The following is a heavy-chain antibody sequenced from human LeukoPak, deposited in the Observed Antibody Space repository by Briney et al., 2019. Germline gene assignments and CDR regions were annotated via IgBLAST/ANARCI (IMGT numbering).Heavy chain of an antibody. D-gene: IGHD6-19*01. J-gene: IGHJ3*02. CDR2: ISSSGSTI. CDR1: GFTFSDYY. CDR3: ARAEYSSGWYWKVDAFDI. Sequence: PGGSLRLSCATSGFTFSDYYMSWIRQAPGKGLEWVSYISSSGSTIYYADSVKGRFTISRDNAKNSLYLQMNSLRAEGTAVYYCARAEYSSGWYWKVDAFDIWGQGTMVTVSS. V-gene: IGHV3-11*01.